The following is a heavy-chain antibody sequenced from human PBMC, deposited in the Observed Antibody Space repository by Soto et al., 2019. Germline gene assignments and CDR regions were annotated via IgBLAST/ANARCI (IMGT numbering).Heavy chain of an antibody. CDR1: GGSISSYY. V-gene: IGHV4-59*01. CDR2: IYYSGST. J-gene: IGHJ6*03. D-gene: IGHD1-26*01. Sequence: SETLSLTCTVSGGSISSYYWSWIRQPPGKGLEWIGYIYYSGSTNYNPSLKSRVTISVDTSKNQFSLKLSSVTAADTAVYYCARRGGNYGFDYYYMGVWGKGTTVTVSS. CDR3: ARRGGNYGFDYYYMGV.